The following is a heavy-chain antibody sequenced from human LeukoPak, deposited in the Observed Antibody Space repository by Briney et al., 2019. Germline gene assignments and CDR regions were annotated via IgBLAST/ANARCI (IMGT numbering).Heavy chain of an antibody. D-gene: IGHD3-10*01. CDR1: GYTFTGYY. Sequence: ASVKVSCKTSGYTFTGYYMHWVRQAPGQGLEWMGWMNPNSGNTGYAQKFQGRVTITRNTSISTAYMELSSLRSEDTAVYYCARRGLGDYYYYMDVWGKGTTVTVSS. V-gene: IGHV1-8*03. J-gene: IGHJ6*03. CDR2: MNPNSGNT. CDR3: ARRGLGDYYYYMDV.